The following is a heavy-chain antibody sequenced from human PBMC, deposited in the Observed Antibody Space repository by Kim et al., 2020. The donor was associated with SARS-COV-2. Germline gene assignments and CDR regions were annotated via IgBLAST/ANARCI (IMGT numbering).Heavy chain of an antibody. Sequence: LKSRVIISVDTSKNQFSLKLSSVTAADTAVYYCARDRDCSGGSYFGGFDYWGQGTLVTVSS. J-gene: IGHJ4*02. D-gene: IGHD2-15*01. CDR3: ARDRDCSGGSYFGGFDY. V-gene: IGHV4-31*02.